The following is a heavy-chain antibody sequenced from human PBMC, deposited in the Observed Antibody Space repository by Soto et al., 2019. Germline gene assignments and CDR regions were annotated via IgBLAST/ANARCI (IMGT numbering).Heavy chain of an antibody. Sequence: QVQLQESGPGLVKPSQTLSLTCTVSGGSISSGGYYWSWIRQHPGKGLEWIGYIYYSGSTYYNPSLKSRVTISVDTSKNQFSLKLSSVTAADTAVYYCARARYCSGGSCYPFDYWGQGTLVTVSS. J-gene: IGHJ4*02. CDR3: ARARYCSGGSCYPFDY. CDR1: GGSISSGGYY. CDR2: IYYSGST. D-gene: IGHD2-15*01. V-gene: IGHV4-31*03.